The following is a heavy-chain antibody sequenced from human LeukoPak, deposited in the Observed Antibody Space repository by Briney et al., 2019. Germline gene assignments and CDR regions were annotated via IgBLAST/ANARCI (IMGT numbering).Heavy chain of an antibody. J-gene: IGHJ4*02. V-gene: IGHV3-30*02. D-gene: IGHD5-24*01. CDR3: AKRRDGYTYYFDY. Sequence: GGSLRLSCAASGFTFSSCDMHWVRQIPGKGLEWEAFIRYDDGTAYYADSVKGRFTISRDNSKKTLYLQMDSLRVEATAVYYCAKRRDGYTYYFDYWGQGTLVTVSS. CDR1: GFTFSSCD. CDR2: IRYDDGTA.